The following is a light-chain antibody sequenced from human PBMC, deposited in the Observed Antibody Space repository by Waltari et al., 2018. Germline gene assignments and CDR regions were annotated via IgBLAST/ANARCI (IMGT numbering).Light chain of an antibody. CDR3: ASWDASLNGWV. CDR1: RSNIRSNS. J-gene: IGLJ3*02. V-gene: IGLV1-44*01. Sequence: QSVLPQPPSASGTPGQRVTIPCSGGRSNIRSNSVNWFQQLPGTAPRLFIYFTDQRPSGVPGRFSGSKSGTSASLAISGLQSGDEADYYCASWDASLNGWVFGGGTKLTVL. CDR2: FTD.